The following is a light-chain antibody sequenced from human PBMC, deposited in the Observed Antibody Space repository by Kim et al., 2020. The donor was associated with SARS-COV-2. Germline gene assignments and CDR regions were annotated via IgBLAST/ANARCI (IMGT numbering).Light chain of an antibody. Sequence: GGAGSHTCGSSTGPVTSGHYPYWFQQKPGQAPRTLIYDTNNKQSWTPARFSGSLLGGKAALTLSAAQPEDEADYYCLLSYSGGRPRFGGGTQLTVL. CDR1: TGPVTSGHY. CDR2: DTN. J-gene: IGLJ7*01. CDR3: LLSYSGGRPR. V-gene: IGLV7-46*01.